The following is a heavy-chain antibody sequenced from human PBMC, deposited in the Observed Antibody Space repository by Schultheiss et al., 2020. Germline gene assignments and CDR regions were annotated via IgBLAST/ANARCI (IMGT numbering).Heavy chain of an antibody. V-gene: IGHV4-59*08. CDR1: GGSFSGCY. Sequence: SQTLSLTCVVYGGSFSGCYWSWIRQSPGKGLEWIGCIYDSGITNYNPSLESRVTMSVDTSKNQFSLKLSSVTAADTAVYYCATAYYDFWSGYYEYAFDIWGQGTMVTVSS. CDR3: ATAYYDFWSGYYEYAFDI. CDR2: IYDSGIT. J-gene: IGHJ3*02. D-gene: IGHD3-3*01.